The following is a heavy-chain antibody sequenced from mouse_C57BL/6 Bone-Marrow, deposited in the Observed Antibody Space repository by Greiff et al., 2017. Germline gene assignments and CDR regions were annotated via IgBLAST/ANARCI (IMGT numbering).Heavy chain of an antibody. D-gene: IGHD1-1*01. J-gene: IGHJ3*01. CDR2: IDPSDSYT. Sequence: QVQLQQPGAELVMPGASVKLSCKASGYTFTSYWMHWVKQRPGQGLEWIGEIDPSDSYTNYNQKFKGKSTLTVDKSSSTAYMQLSSLTSEDSAVYYFARGYYGFAYWGQGTLVTVSA. V-gene: IGHV1-69*01. CDR1: GYTFTSYW. CDR3: ARGYYGFAY.